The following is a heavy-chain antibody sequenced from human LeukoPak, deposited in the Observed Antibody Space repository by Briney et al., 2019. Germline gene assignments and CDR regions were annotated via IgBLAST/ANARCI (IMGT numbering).Heavy chain of an antibody. V-gene: IGHV3-7*01. Sequence: GGSLRLSCTASGFTTHYWLKWVRQSPGKGLEWVANINRDGRVQHYVNSVEGRFTIARYSAKNSMSMQMHNLRAEDTAVYYSTGGSDKVLSGEYYYYMDVWATGTTVTVSS. D-gene: IGHD2/OR15-2a*01. J-gene: IGHJ6*03. CDR2: INRDGRVQ. CDR3: TGGSDKVLSGEYYYYMDV. CDR1: GFTTHYW.